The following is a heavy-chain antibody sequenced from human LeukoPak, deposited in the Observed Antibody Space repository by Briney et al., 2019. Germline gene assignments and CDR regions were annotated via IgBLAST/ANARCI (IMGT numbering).Heavy chain of an antibody. V-gene: IGHV3-72*01. CDR2: SRNRAKSYTT. Sequence: GGSLSLSCAVSGFTFSDHYMDWVRQAPGKGLEWVGRSRNRAKSYTTDYAASVKGRFTISRDDSKSTLYLQMNSLETEDTAVYYCSRDATGDHWGQGTLVSVSS. CDR1: GFTFSDHY. CDR3: SRDATGDH. J-gene: IGHJ4*02.